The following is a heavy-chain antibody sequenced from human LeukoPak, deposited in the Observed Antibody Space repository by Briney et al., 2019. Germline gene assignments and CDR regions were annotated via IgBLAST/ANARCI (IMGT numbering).Heavy chain of an antibody. V-gene: IGHV4-59*08. Sequence: SETLSLTCTVSGGSISSYFWTWIRQPPGKGLEWIGHINYSGSSNYNPPLKSRVTISVDTSKNQFSLKLSSVTAADTAVYYCARLRYFARGRGPYYYGMDVWGQGTTVTVSS. CDR3: ARLRYFARGRGPYYYGMDV. CDR1: GGSISSYF. CDR2: INYSGSS. D-gene: IGHD3-9*01. J-gene: IGHJ6*02.